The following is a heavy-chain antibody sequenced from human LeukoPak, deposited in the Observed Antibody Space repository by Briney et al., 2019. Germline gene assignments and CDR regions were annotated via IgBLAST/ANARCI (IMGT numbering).Heavy chain of an antibody. Sequence: PSETLPLTCAVYGGSFSGYYWSWIRQPPGKGLEWIGEINHSGSTNYNPSLKSRVTISVDTSKNQFSLKLSSVTAADTAVYYCARGARYYGSGTDGNYYYYMDVWGKGTTVTVSS. D-gene: IGHD3-10*01. J-gene: IGHJ6*03. CDR2: INHSGST. CDR3: ARGARYYGSGTDGNYYYYMDV. V-gene: IGHV4-34*01. CDR1: GGSFSGYY.